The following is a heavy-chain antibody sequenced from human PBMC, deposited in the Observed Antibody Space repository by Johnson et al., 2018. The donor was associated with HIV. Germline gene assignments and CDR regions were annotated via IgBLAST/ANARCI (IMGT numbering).Heavy chain of an antibody. CDR1: AFTFSRYG. Sequence: QVQLVESGGGVVQPGRSLRLSCAASAFTFSRYGMHWVRQAPGKGLEWVALISYDGSNKYYGDSLKGRFTISRDNSENTLHLQMKRLRPEDTAMYYCAKDNKRELLQGKDAFDIWGQGTMVTVSS. CDR2: ISYDGSNK. CDR3: AKDNKRELLQGKDAFDI. J-gene: IGHJ3*02. D-gene: IGHD1-26*01. V-gene: IGHV3-30*18.